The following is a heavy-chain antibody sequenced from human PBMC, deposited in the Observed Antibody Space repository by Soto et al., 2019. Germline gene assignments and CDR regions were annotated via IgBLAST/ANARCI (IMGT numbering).Heavy chain of an antibody. J-gene: IGHJ6*02. CDR3: TRLEAVRFYYAMDV. Sequence: QVQLQESGPGLVKPSGTLSLTCAVSGDSISSSHWWSWVRQPPGKGLEWIGEIFHSGSANYNPSRNSRVSMSLDKSKNQFSLRLNSVTAADTAVYYFTRLEAVRFYYAMDVWGQGTTVTVSS. V-gene: IGHV4-4*02. D-gene: IGHD6-13*01. CDR1: GDSISSSHW. CDR2: IFHSGSA.